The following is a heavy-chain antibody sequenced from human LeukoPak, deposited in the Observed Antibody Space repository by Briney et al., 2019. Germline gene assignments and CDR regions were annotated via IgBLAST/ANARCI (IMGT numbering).Heavy chain of an antibody. D-gene: IGHD3-3*01. CDR3: ARKCRAGYYDFWSGYYGYYFDY. CDR1: GGTLSSYA. V-gene: IGHV1-69*04. CDR2: IIPILGIA. J-gene: IGHJ4*02. Sequence: ASVKVACKASGGTLSSYAISWVRQAPGQGLEWMGRIIPILGIAKYAQKFQGRVTITADKSTSTAYMELSSLRSEDTAVYYCARKCRAGYYDFWSGYYGYYFDYWGQGTLVTVSS.